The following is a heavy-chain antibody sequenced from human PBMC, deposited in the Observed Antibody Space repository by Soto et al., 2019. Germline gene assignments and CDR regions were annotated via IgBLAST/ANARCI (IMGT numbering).Heavy chain of an antibody. J-gene: IGHJ4*02. V-gene: IGHV1-18*01. CDR2: ISAYYGDT. D-gene: IGHD5-12*01. Sequence: QVQLVQSGGEVKKPGASVKVSCKASGYTFTTYGISWVRQAPGQGLEWMGWISAYYGDTNYAQKLQGRVTMTTDTSTSTAYMELRSLRSDDTAVYYCVRESEEMATITLAYWGQGTLVTVSS. CDR3: VRESEEMATITLAY. CDR1: GYTFTTYG.